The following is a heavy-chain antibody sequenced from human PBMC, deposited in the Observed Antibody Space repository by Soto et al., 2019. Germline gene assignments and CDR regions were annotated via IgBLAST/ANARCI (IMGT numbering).Heavy chain of an antibody. D-gene: IGHD3-9*01. CDR3: AKNVWGITIFGGMDV. V-gene: IGHV3-23*01. J-gene: IGHJ6*02. CDR2: ISGSGGST. Sequence: GGSLRLSCAASGFTFSSYAMSWVRQAKGKGLEWVSAISGSGGSTYYADSVKGRFTISRDNSKNTLYLQMNSLRAEDTAVYYCAKNVWGITIFGGMDVWGQGTTVTVSS. CDR1: GFTFSSYA.